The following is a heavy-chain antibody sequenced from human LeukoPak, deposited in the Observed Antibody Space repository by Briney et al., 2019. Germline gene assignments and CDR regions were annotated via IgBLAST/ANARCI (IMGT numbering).Heavy chain of an antibody. CDR2: IFYSGST. D-gene: IGHD6-25*01. Sequence: SETLSLTCTVSGGSISSSTYYWGWIRQPPGKGLECIGSIFYSGSTYHKPSLKSRATISVDTSKNQFFLQLSSVTAADTAVYYCARLSADYSTGLDYWGQGTLVTVSS. CDR3: ARLSADYSTGLDY. CDR1: GGSISSSTYY. V-gene: IGHV4-39*01. J-gene: IGHJ4*02.